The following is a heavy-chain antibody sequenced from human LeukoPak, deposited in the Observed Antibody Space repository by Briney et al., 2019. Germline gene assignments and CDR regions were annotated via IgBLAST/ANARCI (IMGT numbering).Heavy chain of an antibody. CDR1: GFTFSNFW. J-gene: IGHJ4*01. CDR2: IKQDGSEK. Sequence: GGSLRLSCATSGFTFSNFWMSWVRQAPGKALEWVANIKQDGSEKYYVDSVKGRFTISRDNAKNSLYLQMNSLRAEDTAVYYCANGDGFDYWGHGTLVTVSS. D-gene: IGHD5-24*01. CDR3: ANGDGFDY. V-gene: IGHV3-7*01.